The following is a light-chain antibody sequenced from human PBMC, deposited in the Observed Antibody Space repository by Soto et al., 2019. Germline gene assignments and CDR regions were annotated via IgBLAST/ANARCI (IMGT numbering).Light chain of an antibody. V-gene: IGLV1-51*01. CDR1: ISNIGGNS. Sequence: QCLLTRPPSVSAAPGQKFTISCSGSISNIGGNSVSWYQQLPGTAPKLLIYDDNKRPSGIPDRFSGSKSGTSATLGITGFQTGDEADYYCGSWDSSLSAYVFGTGTKVTVL. CDR3: GSWDSSLSAYV. CDR2: DDN. J-gene: IGLJ1*01.